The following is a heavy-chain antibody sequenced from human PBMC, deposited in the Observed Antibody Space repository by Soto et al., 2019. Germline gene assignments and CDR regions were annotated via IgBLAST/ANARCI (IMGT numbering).Heavy chain of an antibody. CDR2: INHSGST. J-gene: IGHJ4*02. V-gene: IGHV4-34*01. CDR3: AREYCSGGSCYDY. Sequence: PSETLSLTCAVYGGSFSGYYWSWIRQPPGKGLEWIGEINHSGSTYYNPSLKSRVTLSVDTSKNQFSLKLSSVTAADTAVYYCAREYCSGGSCYDYWGQGTLVTVSS. CDR1: GGSFSGYY. D-gene: IGHD2-15*01.